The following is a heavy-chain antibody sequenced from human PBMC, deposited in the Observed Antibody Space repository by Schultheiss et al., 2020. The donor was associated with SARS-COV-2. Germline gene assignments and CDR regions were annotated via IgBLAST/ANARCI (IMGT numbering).Heavy chain of an antibody. Sequence: GGSLRLSCAASGFTFSDYYMTWIRQAPGKGLEWISSISGSGTTIYYADSVKGRFTISRDNSKNTLYLQMNSLRAEDTAVYYCARGEYSYRYVDNYYYGLDVWGQGTTVTVSS. CDR1: GFTFSDYY. V-gene: IGHV3-11*01. CDR3: ARGEYSYRYVDNYYYGLDV. CDR2: ISGSGTTI. J-gene: IGHJ6*02. D-gene: IGHD5-18*01.